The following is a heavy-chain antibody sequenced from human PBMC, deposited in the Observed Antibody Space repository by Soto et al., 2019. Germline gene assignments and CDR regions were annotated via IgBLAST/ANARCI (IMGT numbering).Heavy chain of an antibody. Sequence: HPGGSLRLSCAASGFTFSSYGMHWVRQAPGKGLEWVAVISYDGSNKYYADSVKGRFTISRDNSKNTLYLQMNSLRAEDTAVYYCAKLGTLDAFDIWGQGTMVTVSS. CDR1: GFTFSSYG. J-gene: IGHJ3*02. CDR3: AKLGTLDAFDI. CDR2: ISYDGSNK. V-gene: IGHV3-30*18. D-gene: IGHD1-1*01.